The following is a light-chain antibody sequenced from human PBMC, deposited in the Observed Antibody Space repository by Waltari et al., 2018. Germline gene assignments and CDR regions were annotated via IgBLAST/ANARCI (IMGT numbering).Light chain of an antibody. V-gene: IGKV4-1*01. CDR1: QSVLYSPSNKNY. Sequence: DIVMTQSPDSLAGSLGERATINCKPSQSVLYSPSNKNYLAWYQQKPGQPPKLLIYWASTRESGVPDRFSGSGSGTDFTLTISSLQAEDVAVYYCQQYYSTPKTFGGGTKVEIK. CDR3: QQYYSTPKT. J-gene: IGKJ4*01. CDR2: WAS.